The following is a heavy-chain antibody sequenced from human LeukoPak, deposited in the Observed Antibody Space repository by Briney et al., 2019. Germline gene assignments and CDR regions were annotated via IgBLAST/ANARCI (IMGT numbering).Heavy chain of an antibody. CDR3: TRDSQLEWFYS. J-gene: IGHJ5*01. V-gene: IGHV4-39*07. D-gene: IGHD3-10*01. CDR1: GGSISRSSDY. Sequence: PSETLSLTCSVSGGSISRSSDYWGWIRQSPGEGLEWIGTIYYDGSTYYNPSLKSRVTISMDTSKNQFSLNLSSVTAADTGVYYCTRDSQLEWFYSWGQGTLVTVSS. CDR2: IYYDGST.